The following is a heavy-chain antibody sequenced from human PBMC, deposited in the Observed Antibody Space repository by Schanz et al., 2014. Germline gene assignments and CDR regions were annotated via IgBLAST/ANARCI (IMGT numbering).Heavy chain of an antibody. V-gene: IGHV3-30*03. CDR2: VGDTGTTK. Sequence: QVQLVESGGGLVKPGGSLRLSCAASGFIFNDYYMNWIRQAPAKGLEWVAVVGDTGTTKFYADSVKGRLTVSRDNSENTVYLEFHSLRSEDTALYYCAREAKWGQWYFDLWGRGSLVTVSS. D-gene: IGHD1-26*01. J-gene: IGHJ2*01. CDR1: GFIFNDYY. CDR3: AREAKWGQWYFDL.